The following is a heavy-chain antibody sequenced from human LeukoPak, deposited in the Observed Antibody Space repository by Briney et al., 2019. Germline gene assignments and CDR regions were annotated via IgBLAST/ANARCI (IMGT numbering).Heavy chain of an antibody. J-gene: IGHJ4*02. CDR1: GYTFTNYG. CDR3: ERGSPYGSESYPPDY. CDR2: ICAFNGNT. D-gene: IGHD3-10*01. V-gene: IGHV1-18*04. Sequence: ASVKVSCKASGYTFTNYGISWVRQAPGQGLEWMGWICAFNGNTNYAQKLHGRVTMTTDTSTSTAYMALRSLRSDDTAVYYCERGSPYGSESYPPDYWGQGTLVTVSS.